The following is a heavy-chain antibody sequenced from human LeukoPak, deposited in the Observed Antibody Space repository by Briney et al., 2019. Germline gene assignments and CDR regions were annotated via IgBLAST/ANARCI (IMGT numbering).Heavy chain of an antibody. CDR1: GGSISSGGYY. Sequence: PSETLSLTCTVSGGSISSGGYYWSWIRQPPGKGLEWIGYIYHSGSTYYNPSLKSRVTISVDRSKNQFSLKLSSVTAADTAVYYCARGGTRSEGYYDFWSGSPRAAFDIWGQGTMVTVSS. CDR2: IYHSGST. D-gene: IGHD3-3*01. CDR3: ARGGTRSEGYYDFWSGSPRAAFDI. V-gene: IGHV4-30-2*01. J-gene: IGHJ3*02.